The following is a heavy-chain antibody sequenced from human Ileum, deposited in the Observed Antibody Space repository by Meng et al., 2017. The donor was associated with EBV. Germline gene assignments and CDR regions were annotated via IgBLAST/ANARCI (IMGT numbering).Heavy chain of an antibody. V-gene: IGHV6-1*01. CDR1: WDSVCSNSAA. Sequence: QIHLQQSRPGLGKPSQTLSLSSAISWDSVCSNSAAWNWFRKSPSRGLEWLGRTSYRTRWYTDYALSVKSRMFINPDTSKNQFSLQLNSVTPEDTAVYYCARGEHGVKVFLFGYWGKGTLVTVSS. CDR3: ARGEHGVKVFLFGY. D-gene: IGHD2/OR15-2a*01. J-gene: IGHJ4*02. CDR2: TSYRTRWYT.